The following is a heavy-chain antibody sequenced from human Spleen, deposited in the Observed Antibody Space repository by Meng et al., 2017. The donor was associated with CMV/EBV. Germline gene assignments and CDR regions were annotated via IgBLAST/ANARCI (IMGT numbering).Heavy chain of an antibody. Sequence: VLLVQSGAGVKKPGASVKVSCKASGDTFTGYYMHWVRQAPGQGLEWMGWINPNSGGTNYAQKFQGRVTMTRDTSISTAYMELSRLRSDDTAVYYCARERYYDSSGYYELRYWGQGTLVTVSS. CDR3: ARERYYDSSGYYELRY. J-gene: IGHJ4*02. V-gene: IGHV1-2*02. D-gene: IGHD3-22*01. CDR1: GDTFTGYY. CDR2: INPNSGGT.